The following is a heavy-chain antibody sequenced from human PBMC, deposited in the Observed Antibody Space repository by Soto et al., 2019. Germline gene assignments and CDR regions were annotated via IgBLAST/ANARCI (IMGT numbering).Heavy chain of an antibody. Sequence: PGGSLRLSCTASGFTFGDYAMSWFRQAPGKGLEWVGFIRSKAYGGTTEYAASVKGRFTISRDDSKSIAYLQMNSLKTEDTAVYYCTSEYSGYDPQFYFDYWGQGTLVTVSS. V-gene: IGHV3-49*03. D-gene: IGHD5-12*01. CDR3: TSEYSGYDPQFYFDY. CDR1: GFTFGDYA. CDR2: IRSKAYGGTT. J-gene: IGHJ4*02.